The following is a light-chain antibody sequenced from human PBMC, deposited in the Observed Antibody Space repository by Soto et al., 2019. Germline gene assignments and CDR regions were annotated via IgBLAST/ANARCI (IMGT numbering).Light chain of an antibody. Sequence: DIPMTQSPSSLSASVGDRVTITCRASQGISNYLAWYQQKPGKVPKLLIYSASTLHSGVPSRFSGSGSGPDFALTINSLQPEDVANDYCQNYISAPRAFGPGTKVDL. V-gene: IGKV1-27*01. CDR3: QNYISAPRA. J-gene: IGKJ3*01. CDR2: SAS. CDR1: QGISNY.